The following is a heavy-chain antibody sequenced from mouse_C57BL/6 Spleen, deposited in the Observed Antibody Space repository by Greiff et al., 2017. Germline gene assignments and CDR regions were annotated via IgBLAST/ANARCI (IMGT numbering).Heavy chain of an antibody. J-gene: IGHJ2*01. CDR3: ARRDYSHYYFDY. V-gene: IGHV1-69*01. CDR2: IDPSDSYT. D-gene: IGHD2-12*01. CDR1: GYTFTSYW. Sequence: QVQLQQPGAELVMPGASVKLSCKASGYTFTSYWMHWVKQRPGQGLDWIGEIDPSDSYTNYNQKFKGKSTLTVDKSPSTAYMQLSSLTSEDSAVYYCARRDYSHYYFDYWGQGTTLTVSS.